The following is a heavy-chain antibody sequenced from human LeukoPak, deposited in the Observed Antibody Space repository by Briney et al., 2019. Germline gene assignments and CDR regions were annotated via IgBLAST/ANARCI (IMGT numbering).Heavy chain of an antibody. D-gene: IGHD1-14*01. V-gene: IGHV3-33*01. CDR1: GFTFGGYG. CDR3: TRYNNDHFDY. CDR2: AYDGSRA. J-gene: IGHJ4*02. Sequence: GGSLRLSCAGSGFTFGGYGMHWFRQTPGKGLEWVAVAYDGSRAFYADSVKGRFTISRDNSKNTMSVQMDGLRAEDTAVYYCTRYNNDHFDYWGQGTLVTVSS.